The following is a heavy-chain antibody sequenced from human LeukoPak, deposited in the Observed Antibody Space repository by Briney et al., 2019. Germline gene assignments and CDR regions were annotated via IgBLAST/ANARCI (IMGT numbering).Heavy chain of an antibody. D-gene: IGHD6-6*01. CDR2: INPNSGGT. J-gene: IGHJ4*02. CDR1: GYTFTGYY. CDR3: LSIAARPVGKEDDY. V-gene: IGHV1-2*02. Sequence: GASVKVSCKASGYTFTGYYMHWVRQAPGQELEWMGWINPNSGGTNYAQKFQGRVTMTRDTSISTAYMELSRLRSDDTAVYYCLSIAARPVGKEDDYWGQGTLVTVSS.